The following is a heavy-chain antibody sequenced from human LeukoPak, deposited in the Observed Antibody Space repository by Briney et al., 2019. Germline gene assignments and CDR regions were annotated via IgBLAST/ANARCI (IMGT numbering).Heavy chain of an antibody. D-gene: IGHD3-22*01. CDR1: GFTFSSYW. J-gene: IGHJ4*02. CDR2: INTDGSST. Sequence: PGGSLRLSCAASGFTFSSYWMHWVRQAPGKGLVWVSRINTDGSSTSYADPVKGRFTISRDNAKNTLYLQMNSLRAEDTAVYFCARLAYYYDSSGYYAYWGQGTLVTVSS. CDR3: ARLAYYYDSSGYYAY. V-gene: IGHV3-74*01.